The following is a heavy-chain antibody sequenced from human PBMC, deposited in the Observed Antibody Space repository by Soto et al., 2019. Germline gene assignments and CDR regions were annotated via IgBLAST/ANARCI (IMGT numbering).Heavy chain of an antibody. J-gene: IGHJ3*02. Sequence: ISCKASGYTVNSSVISGVRKAPGQGLEWMGWISAYNGNTNYAQKLQGRVTMTTGTSTSTAYMELRSLRSDDTAVYYCAREKWIQRAFDIWGQGTMVTVSS. D-gene: IGHD5-18*01. CDR3: AREKWIQRAFDI. V-gene: IGHV1-18*01. CDR1: GYTVNSSV. CDR2: ISAYNGNT.